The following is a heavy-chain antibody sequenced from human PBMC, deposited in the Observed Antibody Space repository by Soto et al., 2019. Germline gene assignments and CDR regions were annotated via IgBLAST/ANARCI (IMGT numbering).Heavy chain of an antibody. CDR3: AKAFDDSGFGYERGFDY. V-gene: IGHV3-23*01. J-gene: IGHJ4*02. CDR1: GFTFSTYA. Sequence: GGSLRLSCAASGFTFSTYAMAWVRQAPGKGLEWVLTVSGRGNYVYQPEYLKGRFSISRDNFKNTVDLQVNGLRAEDTALYYCAKAFDDSGFGYERGFDYWGQGILITVSS. CDR2: VSGRGNYV. D-gene: IGHD3-22*01.